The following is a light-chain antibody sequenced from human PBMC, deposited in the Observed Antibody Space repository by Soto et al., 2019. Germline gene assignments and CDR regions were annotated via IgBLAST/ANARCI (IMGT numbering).Light chain of an antibody. CDR3: QQSYSTPLT. CDR1: QSISSY. J-gene: IGKJ4*01. V-gene: IGKV1-39*01. CDR2: AAS. Sequence: DIQMTQSPSSLSASVGDRVTITCRASQSISSYLNWYQQKPGKAPKLLIYAASSLQSGVPSRFSGSGSETDFTLTISSLQPDDFAPYYCQQSYSTPLTFGGGTKVEIQ.